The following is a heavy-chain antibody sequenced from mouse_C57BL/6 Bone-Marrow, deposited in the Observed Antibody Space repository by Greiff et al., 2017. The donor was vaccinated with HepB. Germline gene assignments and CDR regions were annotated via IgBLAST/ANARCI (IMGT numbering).Heavy chain of an antibody. CDR3: ARRAYYGSSRGWFAY. Sequence: EVQLVESGGDLVKPGGSLKLSCAASGFTFSSYGMSWVRQTPDKRLEWVATISSGGSYTYYPDSVKGRFTISRDNAKNTLYLQMSSLKSEDTAMYYCARRAYYGSSRGWFAYWGQGTLVTVSA. CDR2: ISSGGSYT. CDR1: GFTFSSYG. V-gene: IGHV5-6*01. D-gene: IGHD1-1*01. J-gene: IGHJ3*01.